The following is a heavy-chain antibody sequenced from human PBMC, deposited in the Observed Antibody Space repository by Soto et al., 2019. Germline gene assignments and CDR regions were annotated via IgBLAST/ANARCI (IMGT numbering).Heavy chain of an antibody. CDR2: VNHSGYT. Sequence: LSLTCAVYGGSFSGYFWSWIRQPPGKGLEWIGEVNHSGYTNYNPSLNSRVTISVDTSKNQFSLKLSSVTAADTAVYYCAREYRKQLFSYSGVDVWGQGTTVTVSS. D-gene: IGHD6-13*01. J-gene: IGHJ6*02. CDR3: AREYRKQLFSYSGVDV. CDR1: GGSFSGYF. V-gene: IGHV4-34*01.